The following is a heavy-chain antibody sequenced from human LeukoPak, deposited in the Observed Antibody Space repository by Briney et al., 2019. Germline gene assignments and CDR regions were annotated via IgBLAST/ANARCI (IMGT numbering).Heavy chain of an antibody. CDR3: AREVVLEWELPSNWFDP. CDR2: IYTSGST. V-gene: IGHV4-4*07. Sequence: SETLSLTCTVSGGSISSYYWSWIRQPAGEGLEWIGRIYTSGSTNYNPSLKSRVTMSVDTSKNQFSLKLSSVTAADTAVYYCAREVVLEWELPSNWFDPWGQGTLVTVSS. J-gene: IGHJ5*02. CDR1: GGSISSYY. D-gene: IGHD1-26*01.